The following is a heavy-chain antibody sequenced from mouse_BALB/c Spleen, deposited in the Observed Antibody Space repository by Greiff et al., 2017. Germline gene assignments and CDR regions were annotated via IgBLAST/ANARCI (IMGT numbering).Heavy chain of an antibody. J-gene: IGHJ3*01. V-gene: IGHV2-9*02. Sequence: VKLMESGPGLVAPSQSLSITCTVSGFSLTSYGVHWVRQPPGKGLEWLGVIWAGGSTNYNSALMSRLSISKDNSKSQVFLKMNSLQTDDTAMYYCARADGSSPAWFAYWGEGTLVTVSA. CDR2: IWAGGST. CDR1: GFSLTSYG. D-gene: IGHD1-1*01. CDR3: ARADGSSPAWFAY.